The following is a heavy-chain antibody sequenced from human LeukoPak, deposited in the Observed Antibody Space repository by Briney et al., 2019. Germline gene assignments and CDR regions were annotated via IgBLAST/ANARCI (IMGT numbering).Heavy chain of an antibody. CDR2: LSSSSTYI. CDR3: ARGYSSRHWFDP. J-gene: IGHJ5*02. D-gene: IGHD6-13*01. CDR1: GFTFRSYS. V-gene: IGHV3-21*01. Sequence: GGSLRLSCAASGFTFRSYSMNWVRQAPGKGLEWISTLSSSSTYIYYADSVEGRFTISRDNARNSVYLQMNSLRVEDTAVYYCARGYSSRHWFDPWGQGTLVTVSS.